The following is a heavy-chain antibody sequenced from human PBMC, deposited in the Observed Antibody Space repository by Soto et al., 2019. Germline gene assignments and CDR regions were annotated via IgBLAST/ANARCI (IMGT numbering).Heavy chain of an antibody. CDR2: IFHSGST. V-gene: IGHV4-4*02. J-gene: IGHJ4*02. CDR1: GASISSTSSYDW. Sequence: QVQLQESGPGLVKPSGTLSLTCTVSGASISSTSSYDWWSWVRQPPGKGLEWIGEIFHSGSTNYTPSLKSRVTMSVDKSKNQFSLRLSSVTAADTAVYYCAKMVGATLVDYWGQGSLVTVSS. CDR3: AKMVGATLVDY. D-gene: IGHD1-26*01.